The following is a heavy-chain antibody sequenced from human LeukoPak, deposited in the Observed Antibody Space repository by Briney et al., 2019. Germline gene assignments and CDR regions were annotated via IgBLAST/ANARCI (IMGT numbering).Heavy chain of an antibody. D-gene: IGHD1-1*01. CDR1: GFTFDNYV. CDR2: ISALFPNT. Sequence: GGSLRLSCAASGFTFDNYVMAWFRQAPGKGLEWVSTISALFPNTYSADSVKGRFTISRDNSKSTLYLQMNSLRAEDTAVYYCARSELIGAFDIWGQGTMVTVSS. J-gene: IGHJ3*02. CDR3: ARSELIGAFDI. V-gene: IGHV3-23*01.